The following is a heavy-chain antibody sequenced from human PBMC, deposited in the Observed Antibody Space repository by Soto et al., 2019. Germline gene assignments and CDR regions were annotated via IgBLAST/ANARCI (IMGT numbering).Heavy chain of an antibody. CDR3: AKESDASYDFWSGYLYYHYGMDV. V-gene: IGHV3-23*01. D-gene: IGHD3-3*01. J-gene: IGHJ6*02. Sequence: GGSLRLSCAASGFPFSIYAMSLVRQSPGKGLEWVSSISVSGGSTYYADSVKGRFTISRDNSKNTLYLQMNSLRAEDTAVYYCAKESDASYDFWSGYLYYHYGMDVWGQGTRITVSS. CDR1: GFPFSIYA. CDR2: ISVSGGST.